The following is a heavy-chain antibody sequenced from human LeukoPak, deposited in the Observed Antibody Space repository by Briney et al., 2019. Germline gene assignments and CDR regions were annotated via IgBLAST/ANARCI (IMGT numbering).Heavy chain of an antibody. J-gene: IGHJ6*02. CDR3: ARERFLEWSYYGMDV. V-gene: IGHV3-30*04. Sequence: GGSLRLSCAASGFTFSTYVMHWVRQAPGKGLEWVAAILPDGSDEYYADSVKGRFTISRDNAKNSLYLQMNSLRAEDTAVYYCARERFLEWSYYGMDVWGQGTTVTVSS. CDR2: ILPDGSDE. CDR1: GFTFSTYV. D-gene: IGHD3-3*01.